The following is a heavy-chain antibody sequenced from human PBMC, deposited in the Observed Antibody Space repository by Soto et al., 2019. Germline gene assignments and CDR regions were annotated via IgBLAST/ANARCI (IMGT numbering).Heavy chain of an antibody. D-gene: IGHD1-7*01. V-gene: IGHV4-30-2*01. CDR2: IYHSGST. CDR3: AMTESGTFDP. J-gene: IGHJ5*02. CDR1: GGSISSGGYS. Sequence: QLQLQESGSGLVKPSQTLSLTCAVSGGSISSGGYSWSWLRQPPGKGLEWIGYIYHSGSTSYNPALKSRGPLSVDRSKNQFSLKLSSVTAADTAVYYCAMTESGTFDPWGQGTLVTVSS.